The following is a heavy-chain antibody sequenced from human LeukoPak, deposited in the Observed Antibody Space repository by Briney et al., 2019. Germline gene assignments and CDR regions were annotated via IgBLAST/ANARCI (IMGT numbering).Heavy chain of an antibody. Sequence: GGSLRLSCAASGFSFSSFSMNWVRQAPGKGLEWVSYISGGSSFTYYVDSVKGRYTISRDNAKNSLYLQMNSLRAEDTAVYYCVKEIYGDSTGGRFQHWGQGTLVTVSS. J-gene: IGHJ1*01. CDR2: ISGGSSFT. D-gene: IGHD4-17*01. CDR3: VKEIYGDSTGGRFQH. CDR1: GFSFSSFS. V-gene: IGHV3-21*04.